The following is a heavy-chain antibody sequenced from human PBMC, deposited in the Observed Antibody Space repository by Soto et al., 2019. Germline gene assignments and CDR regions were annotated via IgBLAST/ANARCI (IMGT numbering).Heavy chain of an antibody. CDR3: AQRSSWYSLDY. V-gene: IGHV2-5*02. J-gene: IGHJ4*02. CDR2: IYWDDDK. CDR1: GFSLSTSGVG. Sequence: QITLKESGPTLVKPTQTLTLTCTFSGFSLSTSGVGVGWIRQPPGKALEWLALIYWDDDKRYSPSLKSRLTITKDTSKTQVVLTMTNMDPVDTATYYCAQRSSWYSLDYWGQGTLVTVSS. D-gene: IGHD6-13*01.